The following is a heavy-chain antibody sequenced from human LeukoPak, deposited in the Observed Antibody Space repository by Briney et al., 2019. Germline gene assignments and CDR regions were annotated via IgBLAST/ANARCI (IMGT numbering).Heavy chain of an antibody. V-gene: IGHV1-18*01. CDR3: ARDQATMVRGVLGY. CDR2: ISAYNGNT. D-gene: IGHD3-10*01. CDR1: GYTVTSYG. Sequence: ASVKVSCKASGYTVTSYGISWVRQAPGQGLEWMGWISAYNGNTNYAQKLQGRVTMTTDTSTSTAYMELRSLRSDDTAVYYCARDQATMVRGVLGYWGQGTLVTVSS. J-gene: IGHJ4*02.